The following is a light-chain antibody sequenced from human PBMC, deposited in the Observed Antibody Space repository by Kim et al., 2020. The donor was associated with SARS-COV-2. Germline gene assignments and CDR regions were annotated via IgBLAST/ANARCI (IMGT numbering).Light chain of an antibody. CDR3: SAWDSSLNAWV. CDR2: TTD. J-gene: IGLJ3*02. Sequence: QAGLTQPPSVSRGLRQTATLTCTGNNNNIGNHGASWLQQHQGPPPTLLSYTTDRRPSAISERFSASRSGNTASLTITGLQPEDEADYYCSAWDSSLNAWVFGGGTQLTVL. V-gene: IGLV10-54*01. CDR1: NNNIGNHG.